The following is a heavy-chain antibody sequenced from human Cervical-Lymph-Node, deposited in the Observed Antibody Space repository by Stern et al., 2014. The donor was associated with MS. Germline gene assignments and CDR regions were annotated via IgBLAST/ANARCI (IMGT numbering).Heavy chain of an antibody. J-gene: IGHJ4*02. D-gene: IGHD3-22*01. CDR3: ARAQYYYDSSGYYYGRYYFDY. V-gene: IGHV3-21*01. Sequence: EVQLLESGGGLVKPGGSLRLSCAASGFTFSSYSMNWVRQAPGKGLEWVSSISSSSSYIYYADSVKGRFTISRDNAKNSLYLQMNSLRAEDTAVYYCARAQYYYDSSGYYYGRYYFDYWGQGTLVTVSS. CDR1: GFTFSSYS. CDR2: ISSSSSYI.